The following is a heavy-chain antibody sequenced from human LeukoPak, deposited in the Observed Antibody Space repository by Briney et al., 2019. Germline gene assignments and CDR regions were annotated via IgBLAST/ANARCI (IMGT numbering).Heavy chain of an antibody. D-gene: IGHD3-16*01. Sequence: GGSLRLSCVASGFTFSNYWMHWVRQAPGKGLMWAARISYDGSSADHADSVKGRFTISRDNAKNTLYLQMNCLRVEDTGVYYCARRRTIGDYDYWGQGTLVTVSS. V-gene: IGHV3-74*01. J-gene: IGHJ4*02. CDR2: ISYDGSSA. CDR1: GFTFSNYW. CDR3: ARRRTIGDYDY.